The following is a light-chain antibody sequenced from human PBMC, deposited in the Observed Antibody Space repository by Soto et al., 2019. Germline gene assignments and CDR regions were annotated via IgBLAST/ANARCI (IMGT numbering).Light chain of an antibody. CDR1: QDISNY. V-gene: IGKV1-33*01. CDR2: DAS. J-gene: IGKJ5*01. CDR3: QQYDNLPPT. Sequence: DIQMTQSPSSLSASVGDRVTITCQASQDISNYLNWYQQKPGKDPKLLIYDASNLETGVPSRFSGSGSGTDFTFTISSLQPEDIATYYCQQYDNLPPTLGQGTRLETK.